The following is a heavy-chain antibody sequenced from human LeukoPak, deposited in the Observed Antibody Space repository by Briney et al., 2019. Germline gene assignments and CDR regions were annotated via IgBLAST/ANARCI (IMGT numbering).Heavy chain of an antibody. CDR2: FYRGDST. D-gene: IGHD2-15*01. V-gene: IGHV3-53*01. CDR3: AREVVSTPSYFDS. Sequence: GGSLRLSCAASGFTFSSSYMYWVRQAPGKGLEWVSFFYRGDSTYYAESVRGRFTISRDNSKNTLYLLMNSLIPEDTAVYYCAREVVSTPSYFDSWGQGTLVTVSS. CDR1: GFTFSSSY. J-gene: IGHJ4*02.